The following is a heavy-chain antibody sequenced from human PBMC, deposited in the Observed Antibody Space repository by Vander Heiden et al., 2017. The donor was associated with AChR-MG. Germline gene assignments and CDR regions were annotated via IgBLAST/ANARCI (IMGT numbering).Heavy chain of an antibody. V-gene: IGHV3-30*18. CDR1: GFTFSSYG. CDR3: AKDLTNPWFDY. CDR2: ISYDGSNK. Sequence: QVQLVESGGGVVQPGRSLRLSCAASGFTFSSYGMHWGRQAPGKGLEWVAVISYDGSNKYYADSVKGRFTISRDNSKNTLYLQMNSLRAEDTAVYYCAKDLTNPWFDYWGQGTLVTVSS. J-gene: IGHJ4*02. D-gene: IGHD2-8*01.